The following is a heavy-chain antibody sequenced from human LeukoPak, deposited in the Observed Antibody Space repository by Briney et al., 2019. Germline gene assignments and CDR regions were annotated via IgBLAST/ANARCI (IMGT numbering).Heavy chain of an antibody. CDR2: IYTSGST. CDR3: AREYCSSTSCFPEMDWFDP. J-gene: IGHJ5*02. Sequence: TSETLSHTCTVSGGSISSYYWSWIRQPAGKGLEWIGRIYTSGSTNYNPSLKSRVTISVDTSKNQFSPKLSSVTAADTAVYYCAREYCSSTSCFPEMDWFDPWGQGTLVTVSS. CDR1: GGSISSYY. V-gene: IGHV4-4*07. D-gene: IGHD2-2*01.